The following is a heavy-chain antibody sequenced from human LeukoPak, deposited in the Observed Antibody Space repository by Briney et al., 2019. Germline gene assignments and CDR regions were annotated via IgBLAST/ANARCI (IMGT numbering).Heavy chain of an antibody. J-gene: IGHJ6*02. V-gene: IGHV4-34*01. CDR2: INHSGST. CDR3: ARGYYSYYYYGMDV. D-gene: IGHD2/OR15-2a*01. CDR1: GGSISSYY. Sequence: KPSETLSLTCTVSGGSISSYYWSWIRQPPGKGLEWIGEINHSGSTNYNPSLKSRVTISVDTSKNQFSLKLSSVTAADTAVYYCARGYYSYYYYGMDVWGQGTTVTVSS.